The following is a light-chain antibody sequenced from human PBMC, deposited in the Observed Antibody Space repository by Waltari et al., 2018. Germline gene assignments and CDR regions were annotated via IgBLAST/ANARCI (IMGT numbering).Light chain of an antibody. J-gene: IGLJ2*01. CDR3: SSYAGSTL. CDR2: EVS. Sequence: QSALTQPPSASGSPGQSVTISCTGTSSDVGGYNYVSWYQQHPGKAPKLMIYEVSKRPSGVPDRFSGSKSCNTASLTVSGLQAEDEADYYCSSYAGSTLFGGGTKLTVL. V-gene: IGLV2-8*01. CDR1: SSDVGGYNY.